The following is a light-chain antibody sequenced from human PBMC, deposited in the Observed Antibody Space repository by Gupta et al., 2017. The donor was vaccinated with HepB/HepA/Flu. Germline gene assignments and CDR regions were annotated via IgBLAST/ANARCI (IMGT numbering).Light chain of an antibody. CDR3: QQRGDWPLCS. Sequence: EVVFTQSPTTLALSPGEGATLSCRASQSVGRYLAWYQQKPGQAPRLLIYDASNRATGIPARFSGSGSGTDFTLTISSLEPEDSAVYYCQQRGDWPLCSFGQGTKVEIK. CDR1: QSVGRY. J-gene: IGKJ2*04. V-gene: IGKV3-11*01. CDR2: DAS.